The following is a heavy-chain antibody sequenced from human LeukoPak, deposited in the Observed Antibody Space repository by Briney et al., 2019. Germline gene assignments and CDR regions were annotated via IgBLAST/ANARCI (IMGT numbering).Heavy chain of an antibody. D-gene: IGHD6-13*01. J-gene: IGHJ4*02. Sequence: PSETLSLTCTVSGGSISTYYWSWIRQPAGKGLEWIGHIYISGSTNYNPSLKSRVTMSVDTSKNQFSLKLSSVTAADTAVYYCARAKSSTGDFDYWGQGTLVTVSS. CDR3: ARAKSSTGDFDY. CDR1: GGSISTYY. V-gene: IGHV4-4*07. CDR2: IYISGST.